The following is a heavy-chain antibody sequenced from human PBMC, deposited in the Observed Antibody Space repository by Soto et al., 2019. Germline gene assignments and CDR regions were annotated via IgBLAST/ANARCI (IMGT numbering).Heavy chain of an antibody. Sequence: QTGGSLRLSCSASGLIFRSYGMEWVRQAPGKGLQYVSHIDSSGDRTYYADSVRGRFTIYRDNSKNTVYLQMNSLRPEDTAVFYCVNRSPLEGMAHWGHGTLVTVSS. CDR2: IDSSGDRT. D-gene: IGHD3-3*01. CDR3: VNRSPLEGMAH. J-gene: IGHJ4*01. V-gene: IGHV3-64D*06. CDR1: GLIFRSYG.